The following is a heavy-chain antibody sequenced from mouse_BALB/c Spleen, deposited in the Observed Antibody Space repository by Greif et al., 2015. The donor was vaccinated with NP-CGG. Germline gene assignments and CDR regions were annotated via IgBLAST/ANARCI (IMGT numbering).Heavy chain of an antibody. V-gene: IGHV1-55*01. Sequence: QVQLQQPGAELVKPGTSVKLSCKASGYNFTSYWINWVKLRPGQGLEWIGDIYPGSGSTNYNEKFKSKATLTVDTSSSTAYMQLSSLASEDSALYYCAIYGSSSSYWYFDVWGAGTTVTVSS. J-gene: IGHJ1*01. CDR3: AIYGSSSSYWYFDV. CDR1: GYNFTSYW. CDR2: IYPGSGST. D-gene: IGHD1-1*01.